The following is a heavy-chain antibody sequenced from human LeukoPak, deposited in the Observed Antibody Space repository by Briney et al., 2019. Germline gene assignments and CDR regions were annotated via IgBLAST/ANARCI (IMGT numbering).Heavy chain of an antibody. Sequence: PGGSLRLSCVASGFTLSSYAMSWVRQAPGKGLEWVSLINDSGGNTYYADSVKGRFTISRDNSKNTLFLQMSSLRAEDTAVYYCAKTSAGIRGGYFDYWGQGTLVTVSS. V-gene: IGHV3-23*01. CDR2: INDSGGNT. D-gene: IGHD3-10*01. CDR3: AKTSAGIRGGYFDY. CDR1: GFTLSSYA. J-gene: IGHJ4*02.